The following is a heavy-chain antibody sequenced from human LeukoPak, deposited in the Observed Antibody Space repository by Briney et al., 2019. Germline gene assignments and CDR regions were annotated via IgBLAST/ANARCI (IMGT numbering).Heavy chain of an antibody. D-gene: IGHD6-19*01. J-gene: IGHJ4*02. CDR1: GYTFTGYY. CDR3: ARGSPRLGVAGTTVDY. CDR2: ISPYSGAT. V-gene: IGHV1-2*02. Sequence: ASVKVSCKASGYTFTGYYMHWVRQAPGQGLEWMAWISPYSGATNFAQMFQGRVTMTRDTSISTAYMELSSLTSDDTAVYYCARGSPRLGVAGTTVDYWGQGTLVTVSS.